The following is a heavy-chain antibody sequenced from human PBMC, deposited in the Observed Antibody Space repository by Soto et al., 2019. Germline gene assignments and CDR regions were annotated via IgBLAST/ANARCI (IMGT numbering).Heavy chain of an antibody. J-gene: IGHJ3*02. V-gene: IGHV3-66*01. Sequence: PGGSLRLSCAASGFTVGSNYLSWVRQAPGKGLEWVSVIYSGGSTYYADSVKGRFTISRDNSKNTLYLQMNSLRAEDTAVYYCARDREYSGYDAFDIWGQGTMVTV. CDR2: IYSGGST. CDR1: GFTVGSNY. CDR3: ARDREYSGYDAFDI. D-gene: IGHD5-12*01.